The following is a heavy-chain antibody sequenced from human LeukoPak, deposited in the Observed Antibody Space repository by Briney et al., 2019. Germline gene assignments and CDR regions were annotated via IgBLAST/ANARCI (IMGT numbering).Heavy chain of an antibody. CDR2: ISYDGSNK. D-gene: IGHD3-10*01. Sequence: PGRSLRLCCAASGFTFSSYGMHWVRQAAGKGLEWVAVISYDGSNKYYADSVKGRFTISRDNSKNTLYLQMNSLRAEDTAVYYCAKRRGFGELNFDYWGQGTLVTVSS. V-gene: IGHV3-30*18. J-gene: IGHJ4*02. CDR1: GFTFSSYG. CDR3: AKRRGFGELNFDY.